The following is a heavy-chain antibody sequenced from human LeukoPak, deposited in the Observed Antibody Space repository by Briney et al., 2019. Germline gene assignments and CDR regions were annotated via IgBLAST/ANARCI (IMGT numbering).Heavy chain of an antibody. CDR1: GYTFTSYY. Sequence: ASVKVSCKASGYTFTSYYMHWVRQAPGQGLEWMGIINPSGGSTSYAQKFQGRVTMPRDPSTSTVYMELSSLRSEDTAVYYCARDDSGSYYDYWGQGTLVTVSS. V-gene: IGHV1-46*01. J-gene: IGHJ4*02. CDR3: ARDDSGSYYDY. CDR2: INPSGGST. D-gene: IGHD1-26*01.